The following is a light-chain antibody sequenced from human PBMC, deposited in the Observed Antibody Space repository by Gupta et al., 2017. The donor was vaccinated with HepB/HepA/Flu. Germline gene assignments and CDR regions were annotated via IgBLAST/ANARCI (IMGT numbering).Light chain of an antibody. CDR1: SSDVGSYNI. Sequence: QSALTQPASVSGSPGQSITISCTGTSSDVGSYNIVSWYQQHPGKAPKLMIYEVSKRPSGVSNRFSGSKSGNTASLTISGLQAEDEAYYYCCSYAGSSTYVFGTGTKVTVL. CDR3: CSYAGSSTYV. J-gene: IGLJ1*01. V-gene: IGLV2-23*02. CDR2: EVS.